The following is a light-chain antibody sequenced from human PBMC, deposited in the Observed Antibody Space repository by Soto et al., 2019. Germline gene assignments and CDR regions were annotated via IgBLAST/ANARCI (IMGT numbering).Light chain of an antibody. CDR1: QSISIW. CDR2: KAS. V-gene: IGKV1-5*03. CDR3: QQYNSYPLT. Sequence: DIQMTQSPSTLSASVGDRVTITCRASQSISIWLAWYQQKPGKAPRLLIYKASSLESGVPSRFSGSGSGTEFTLTISSLQPDDFATYCCQQYNSYPLTFGGGTKVEIK. J-gene: IGKJ4*01.